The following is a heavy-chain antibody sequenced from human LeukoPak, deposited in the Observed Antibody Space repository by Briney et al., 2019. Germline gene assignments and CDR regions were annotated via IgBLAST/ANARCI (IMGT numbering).Heavy chain of an antibody. V-gene: IGHV3-23*01. J-gene: IGHJ4*02. Sequence: GGSLRLSCAASGFTFSSYAMSWVRQAPGKGLEWVSSITGNGGSTYYADSVKGRFTISRDNSKNTLYLQMDSLRAEDTAVYHCARDSGSYLQPTDYWGQGTLVTVSS. D-gene: IGHD1-26*01. CDR2: ITGNGGST. CDR1: GFTFSSYA. CDR3: ARDSGSYLQPTDY.